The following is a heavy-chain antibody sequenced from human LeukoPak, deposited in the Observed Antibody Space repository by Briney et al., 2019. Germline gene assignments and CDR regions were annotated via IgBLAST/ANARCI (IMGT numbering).Heavy chain of an antibody. J-gene: IGHJ4*02. Sequence: ASVKVSCKASGYTFTNYAMNWVRQAPGQGLEWRGWMNTNTGNPTDAQGCTGGVAFSLDTSVSTAYLQISSLKTEDSAVYYCAALSYDRSGYYYPFDYWGQGTLVTVSS. CDR2: MNTNTGNP. CDR1: GYTFTNYA. D-gene: IGHD3-22*01. CDR3: AALSYDRSGYYYPFDY. V-gene: IGHV7-4-1*02.